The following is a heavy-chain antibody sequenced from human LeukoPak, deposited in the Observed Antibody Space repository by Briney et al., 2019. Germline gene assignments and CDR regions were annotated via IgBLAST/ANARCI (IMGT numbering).Heavy chain of an antibody. CDR1: GFTFTSSP. CDR2: IVVGSGNT. Sequence: SVKVSCKASGFTFTSSPVQWVQQARGQRLEWIGWIVVGSGNTNYAQKFQERVTITRDMSTSTAYMELSSLRSEDPAVYYCSADWDGSSDWYFDLWGRGTLVTVSS. CDR3: SADWDGSSDWYFDL. D-gene: IGHD3-22*01. V-gene: IGHV1-58*01. J-gene: IGHJ2*01.